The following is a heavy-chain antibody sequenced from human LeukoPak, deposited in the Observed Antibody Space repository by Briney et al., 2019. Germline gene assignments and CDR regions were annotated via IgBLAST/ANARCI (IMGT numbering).Heavy chain of an antibody. CDR2: ITSSSSTI. V-gene: IGHV3-48*04. CDR1: GFTFSSYP. J-gene: IGHJ4*02. D-gene: IGHD2-21*01. CDR3: GRDVVGPLDY. Sequence: DPGGSLRLSCAASGFTFSSYPMNWVRQAPGKGLEWVSYITSSSSTIYYADSVKGRFTISRDNAKNLLYLQMNSLRAEDTAVYYCGRDVVGPLDYWGQGTLVTVSS.